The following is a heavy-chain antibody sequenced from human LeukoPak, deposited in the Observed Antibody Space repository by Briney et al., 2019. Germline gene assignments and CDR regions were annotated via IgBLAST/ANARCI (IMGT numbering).Heavy chain of an antibody. D-gene: IGHD2-15*01. CDR1: GFTFSSYA. Sequence: GGSLRLSCAASGFTFSSYAMSWVRQAPGKGLEWVSAIGGSGGSTYYADSVKGRFTISRGNSKNTLYLQMNSLRAEDTAVYYCAKDSVVVVAATLFDYWGQGTLVTVSS. V-gene: IGHV3-23*01. J-gene: IGHJ4*02. CDR3: AKDSVVVVAATLFDY. CDR2: IGGSGGST.